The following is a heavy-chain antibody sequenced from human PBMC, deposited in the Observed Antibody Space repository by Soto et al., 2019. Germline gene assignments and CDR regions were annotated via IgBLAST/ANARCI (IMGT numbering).Heavy chain of an antibody. CDR3: AKDRSVDTRDWFDP. V-gene: IGHV3-23*01. CDR2: ITGSGGST. Sequence: GGSLRLSCVASGFTFGTYAMNWVRQSPGKGLEWVSGITGSGGSTYYADSVKGRFTISRDNSKNTLYLQMNSLRADDTAVYYCAKDRSVDTRDWFDPWGQGTLVTVSS. D-gene: IGHD5-18*01. J-gene: IGHJ5*02. CDR1: GFTFGTYA.